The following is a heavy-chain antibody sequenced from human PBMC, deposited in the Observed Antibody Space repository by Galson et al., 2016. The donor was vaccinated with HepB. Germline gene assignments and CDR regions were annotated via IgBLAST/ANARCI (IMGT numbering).Heavy chain of an antibody. Sequence: ETLSLTCTVSGGSISSGAYYWSWIRQHPGKGLEWIGYIYYSGSTNYNPSLKSRGTISVDTSKNQFSLKLSSVTAADTADYYCARVMHSGMEIYYMDVWGKGTTVTVSS. D-gene: IGHD3-10*01. V-gene: IGHV4-61*08. CDR2: IYYSGST. CDR1: GGSISSGAYY. J-gene: IGHJ6*03. CDR3: ARVMHSGMEIYYMDV.